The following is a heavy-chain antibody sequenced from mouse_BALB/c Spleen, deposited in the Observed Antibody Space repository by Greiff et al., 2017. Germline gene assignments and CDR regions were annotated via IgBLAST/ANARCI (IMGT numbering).Heavy chain of an antibody. CDR3: ARRGSYGYGYAMDY. CDR1: GYTFTDYY. J-gene: IGHJ4*01. D-gene: IGHD2-2*01. Sequence: QVHVKQSGPELVKPGASVKISCKASGYTFTDYYINWVKQKPGQGLEWIGWIYPGSGNTKYNEKFKGKATLTVDTSSSTAYMQLSSLTSEDTAVYFCARRGSYGYGYAMDYWGQGTSVTVSS. CDR2: IYPGSGNT. V-gene: IGHV1-84*02.